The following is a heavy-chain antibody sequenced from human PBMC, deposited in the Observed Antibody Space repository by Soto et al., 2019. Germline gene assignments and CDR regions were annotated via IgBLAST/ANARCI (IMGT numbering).Heavy chain of an antibody. Sequence: GGSLRLSCAASGFTFSSYSMNWVRQAPGKGLEWVSSISSSSSYIYYADSVKGRFTISRDNAKNSLYLQMNSLRAEDTAVYYCARDRVYSSSWPPHYCYYMDVWGKGTTVTVSS. V-gene: IGHV3-21*01. CDR3: ARDRVYSSSWPPHYCYYMDV. CDR1: GFTFSSYS. CDR2: ISSSSSYI. D-gene: IGHD6-13*01. J-gene: IGHJ6*03.